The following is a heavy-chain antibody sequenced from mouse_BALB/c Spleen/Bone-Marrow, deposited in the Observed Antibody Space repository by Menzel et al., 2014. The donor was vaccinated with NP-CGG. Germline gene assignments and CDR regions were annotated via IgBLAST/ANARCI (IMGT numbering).Heavy chain of an antibody. CDR2: MFPRTGAT. CDR3: ARRDYDYDDYSMDY. CDR1: GYTFTSYW. D-gene: IGHD2-4*01. V-gene: IGHV1S132*01. Sequence: QVQLKHSGAELVKPGASVKLSCKTSGYTFTSYWIHWVKQRPGQGLGWIGEMFPRTGATYYNERFRGRATLTIDTSSSTAYMQLSSLTSEDSAVYFCARRDYDYDDYSMDYWGQGTSVTVSS. J-gene: IGHJ4*01.